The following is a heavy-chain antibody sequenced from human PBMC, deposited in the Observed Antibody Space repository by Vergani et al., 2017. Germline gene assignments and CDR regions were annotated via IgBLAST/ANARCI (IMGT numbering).Heavy chain of an antibody. Sequence: QVQLQESGPGLVKPSETLSLTCTVSGGSVSSGSYYWSWIRQPPGKGLEWIGYIYYSGSTNYNPSLKSRVTISVDTSKNQFSLKLSSVTAADTAVYYCARVPRYCSSTSCSRHYRGWFDPWGQGTLVTVSS. J-gene: IGHJ5*02. V-gene: IGHV4-61*01. CDR3: ARVPRYCSSTSCSRHYRGWFDP. CDR1: GGSVSSGSYY. CDR2: IYYSGST. D-gene: IGHD2-2*01.